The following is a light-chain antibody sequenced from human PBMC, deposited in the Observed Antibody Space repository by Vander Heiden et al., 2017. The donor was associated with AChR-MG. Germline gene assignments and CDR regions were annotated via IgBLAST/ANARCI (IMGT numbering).Light chain of an antibody. CDR1: SSDIGGYDF. J-gene: IGLJ2*01. V-gene: IGLV2-14*01. CDR3: SSYRGGSTLF. CDR2: EVT. Sequence: QSALTQPASVSGSPGQSITISCTGTSSDIGGYDFVSWYQQHPGRAPKLMIFEVTNRPAGVSSRFSASKSGNTASLTISGLQAEDEADYYCSSYRGGSTLFVGGGTKLTVL.